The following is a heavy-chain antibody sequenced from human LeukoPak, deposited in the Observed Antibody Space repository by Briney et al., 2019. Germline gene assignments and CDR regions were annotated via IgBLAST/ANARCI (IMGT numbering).Heavy chain of an antibody. CDR1: GYSISNGYY. CDR2: IYYSGST. CDR3: ASLNWPPGDFDY. J-gene: IGHJ4*02. V-gene: IGHV4-38-2*02. Sequence: SETLSLDCTVSGYSISNGYYWGWIRQPPGKGLEWIGSIYYSGSTYYNPSLKSRVTISVDTSNNQFSLSLTSVTAADTAVYYCASLNWPPGDFDYWGQGTLVTVSS.